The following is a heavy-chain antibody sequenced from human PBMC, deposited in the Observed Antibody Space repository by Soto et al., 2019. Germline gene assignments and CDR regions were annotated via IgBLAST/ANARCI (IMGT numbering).Heavy chain of an antibody. Sequence: EVQLVESGGGLVQPGRSLRLSCAASGFRFADYTMHWVRQAPGKGLEWVSGLTWNNESIAYADSVKGRFTISRDNAKNSLYLQMNSLRAEDTAFYFCAKGAISGTLNWFDPWGQGTLVTVSS. CDR3: AKGAISGTLNWFDP. D-gene: IGHD6-13*01. CDR1: GFRFADYT. V-gene: IGHV3-9*01. J-gene: IGHJ5*02. CDR2: LTWNNESI.